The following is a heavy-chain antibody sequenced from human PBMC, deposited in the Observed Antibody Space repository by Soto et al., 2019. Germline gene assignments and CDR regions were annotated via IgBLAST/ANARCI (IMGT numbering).Heavy chain of an antibody. CDR2: ISDRPTGHT. Sequence: GGSLRLSCVASGFTFSHYTLNWVRRAPGKGLEWVSTISDRPTGHTHYAESVRGRFTISRDDSRDTVFLQMDSLRAEETAVYYRTTRMNAHFDYCGQGGLVTVSS. D-gene: IGHD2-2*01. J-gene: IGHJ4*02. CDR1: GFTFSHYT. V-gene: IGHV3-23*01. CDR3: TTRMNAHFDY.